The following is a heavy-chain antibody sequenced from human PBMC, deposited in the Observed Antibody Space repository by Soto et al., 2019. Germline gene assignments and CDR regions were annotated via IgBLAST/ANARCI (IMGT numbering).Heavy chain of an antibody. CDR3: ARKNRPYYYESSFGGRFDP. V-gene: IGHV4-4*02. CDR1: GGSISSSNW. CDR2: IYHSGST. J-gene: IGHJ5*02. Sequence: QVQLQESGPGLVKPSGTLSLTCAVSGGSISSSNWWSWVRQPPGKGLEWIGEIYHSGSTNYNPSLKDRVTQLIDKAKNPFSLKLRPVTAADTAGYYRARKNRPYYYESSFGGRFDPWGQGTLVTVSS. D-gene: IGHD3-22*01.